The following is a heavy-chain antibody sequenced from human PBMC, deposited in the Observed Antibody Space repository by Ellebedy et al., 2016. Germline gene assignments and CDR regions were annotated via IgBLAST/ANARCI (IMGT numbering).Heavy chain of an antibody. V-gene: IGHV3-23*01. CDR2: IGGRDSST. CDR1: GFTFSDYA. Sequence: GGSLRLSXAASGFTFSDYAMSWVRQAPGEGLERVSAIGGRDSSTYYADSVKGRFTISRDSSKNTLYLQMNSLRAGDTAVYYCAKDGGSGPYHYNMDVWGKGTTVTVSS. J-gene: IGHJ6*03. CDR3: AKDGGSGPYHYNMDV. D-gene: IGHD3-16*01.